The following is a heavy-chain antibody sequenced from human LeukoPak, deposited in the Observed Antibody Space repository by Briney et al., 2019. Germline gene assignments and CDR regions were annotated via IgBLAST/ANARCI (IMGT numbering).Heavy chain of an antibody. CDR3: ARAWASYYYGSGTFDY. CDR2: IYYSGST. CDR1: GGSISSGGYY. J-gene: IGHJ4*02. Sequence: SQTLSLTCTVSGGSISSGGYYWSWIRQHPGTGMGWIGYIYYSGSTYYNPSLKSRVTISVDTSKNQFSLKLSSVTAADTAVYYCARAWASYYYGSGTFDYWGQGTLVTVSS. D-gene: IGHD3-10*01. V-gene: IGHV4-31*03.